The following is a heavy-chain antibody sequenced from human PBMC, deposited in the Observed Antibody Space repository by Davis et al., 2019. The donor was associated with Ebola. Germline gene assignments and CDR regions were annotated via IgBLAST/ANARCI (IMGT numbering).Heavy chain of an antibody. J-gene: IGHJ3*02. CDR1: GYTFTSYA. CDR3: ARGLFYSSSSRVAFDI. V-gene: IGHV1-3*01. CDR2: INAGNGNT. D-gene: IGHD6-6*01. Sequence: ASVKVSCKASGYTFTSYAMHWVRQAPGQRLEWMGWINAGNGNTKYSQKFQGRVTITRDTSASTAYMELSSLRSEDTAVYYCARGLFYSSSSRVAFDIWGQGTMVTVSS.